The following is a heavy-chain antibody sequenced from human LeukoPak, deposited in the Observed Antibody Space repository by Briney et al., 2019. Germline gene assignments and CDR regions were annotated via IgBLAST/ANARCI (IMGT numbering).Heavy chain of an antibody. D-gene: IGHD5-18*01. Sequence: SGTLSLTCAVSGGSISSSNWWSWVRQPPGKGLEWIGEIYHSGSTNYNPSLKSRVTISVDKSKNQFSLKLSSVTAADTAVYYCAREGRVGYSYGYNWFDPWGQGTLVTVSS. V-gene: IGHV4-4*02. CDR3: AREGRVGYSYGYNWFDP. J-gene: IGHJ5*02. CDR1: GGSISSSNW. CDR2: IYHSGST.